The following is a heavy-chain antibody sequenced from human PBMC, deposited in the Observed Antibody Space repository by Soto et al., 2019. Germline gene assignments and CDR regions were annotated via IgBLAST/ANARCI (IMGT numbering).Heavy chain of an antibody. D-gene: IGHD2-15*01. CDR2: IIPIFGTA. CDR1: GGTFSSYA. Sequence: SVKVSCKASGGTFSSYAISWVRQAPGQGLEWMGGIIPIFGTANYAQKFQGRVTITADESTSTAYMELSSLRSEDTAVYYCAREGSYCSGGSCYFSGFDTWGQGTLVTVSS. J-gene: IGHJ5*02. V-gene: IGHV1-69*13. CDR3: AREGSYCSGGSCYFSGFDT.